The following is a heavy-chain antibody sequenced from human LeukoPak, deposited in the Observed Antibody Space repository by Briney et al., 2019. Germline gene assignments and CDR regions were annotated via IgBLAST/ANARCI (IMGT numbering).Heavy chain of an antibody. CDR2: ISAYNGNT. V-gene: IGHV1-18*01. Sequence: ASVKVSCKASGYTFTSYGISWVRQAPGQGLEWMGWISAYNGNTNYAQKFQGRVTMTRDTSTSTVYMELSSLRSEDTAVYYCARAAVPAAIRLHWFDPWGRGTLVTVSS. CDR3: ARAAVPAAIRLHWFDP. D-gene: IGHD2-2*01. J-gene: IGHJ5*02. CDR1: GYTFTSYG.